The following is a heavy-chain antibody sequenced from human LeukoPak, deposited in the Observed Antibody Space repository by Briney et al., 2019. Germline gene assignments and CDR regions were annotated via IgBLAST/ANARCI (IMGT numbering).Heavy chain of an antibody. CDR3: ARDRVWSSGYDY. V-gene: IGHV4-4*07. Sequence: SETLSLTCTVSGGSISSYYWTWFGQPAGKDRDGIGRIYTSGSTNYNPSLKSRVTMSVDTSKNQFSLKLSSVTAADTAVYYCARDRVWSSGYDYWGQGTLVTVSS. D-gene: IGHD6-19*01. J-gene: IGHJ4*02. CDR1: GGSISSYY. CDR2: IYTSGST.